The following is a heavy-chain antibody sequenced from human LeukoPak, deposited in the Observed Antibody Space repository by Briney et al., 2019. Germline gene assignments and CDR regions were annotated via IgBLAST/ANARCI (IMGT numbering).Heavy chain of an antibody. Sequence: SSETLSLTCTVSGGSISSGGYYWSWIRQHPGKGLEWIGYIYYRGGTLFNSSLKSRGTVSVDTSKNQFSLKLSSVSAADTAGYYCARDSGRGAAAGGVDYWGQGNLGTVSS. CDR1: GGSISSGGYY. CDR3: ARDSGRGAAAGGVDY. CDR2: IYYRGGT. D-gene: IGHD6-13*01. V-gene: IGHV4-31*03. J-gene: IGHJ4*02.